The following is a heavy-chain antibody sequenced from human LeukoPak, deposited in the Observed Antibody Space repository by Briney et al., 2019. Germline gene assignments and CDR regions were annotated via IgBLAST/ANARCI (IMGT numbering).Heavy chain of an antibody. CDR3: ARSLGSYSDY. V-gene: IGHV4-59*01. D-gene: IGHD3-10*01. CDR2: IYYSGST. Sequence: SETLSLTCTVSGGSISSYYWSWIRQPPGKGLEWIGYIYYSGSTNYNPSLKSRVTISVDTSKNQLSLKLSSVTAADTAVYYCARSLGSYSDYWGQGTLVTVSS. J-gene: IGHJ4*02. CDR1: GGSISSYY.